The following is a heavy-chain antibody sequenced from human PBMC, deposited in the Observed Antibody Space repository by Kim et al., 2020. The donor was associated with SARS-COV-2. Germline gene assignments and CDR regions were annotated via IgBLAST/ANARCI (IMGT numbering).Heavy chain of an antibody. Sequence: GGSLRLSCGASGLNFSDHYMDWVRQAPGKGLEWVGRSRDRANSYSTEYAASVIGRFAISRDHSQNSVHLQMQDLKVEDTAIYYCTRRIFDAFDIWGQGAMLTVSS. V-gene: IGHV3-72*01. CDR3: TRRIFDAFDI. D-gene: IGHD1-20*01. CDR1: GLNFSDHY. J-gene: IGHJ3*02. CDR2: SRDRANSYST.